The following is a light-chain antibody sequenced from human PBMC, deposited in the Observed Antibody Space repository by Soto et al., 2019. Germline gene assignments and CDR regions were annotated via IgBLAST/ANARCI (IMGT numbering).Light chain of an antibody. CDR3: LQHNTYPFT. V-gene: IGKV1-17*01. CDR2: GAS. Sequence: DIQMTQSPSSLSASVGDRVTITCQASQDIDKFVNWYQQKPGKAPNLLIDGASTFQTGVPSRFSGSGSGTEFTLTISSLQPDDFATYYCLQHNTYPFTFGQGTRLEIK. J-gene: IGKJ5*01. CDR1: QDIDKF.